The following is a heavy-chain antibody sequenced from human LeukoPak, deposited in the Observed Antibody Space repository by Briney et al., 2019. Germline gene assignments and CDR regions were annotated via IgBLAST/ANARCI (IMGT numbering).Heavy chain of an antibody. CDR3: AHSSGYAYGLDY. V-gene: IGHV3-30-3*01. CDR1: GFTFSSYA. J-gene: IGHJ4*02. Sequence: GGSLRLSCAASGFTFSSYAMHWVRQAPGKGLEWGAIISYDGSNKYYADSVKGRFTISRDNSKNTLYLQMNSLRAEDTAVYYCAHSSGYAYGLDYWGQGTLVTVSS. D-gene: IGHD5-18*01. CDR2: ISYDGSNK.